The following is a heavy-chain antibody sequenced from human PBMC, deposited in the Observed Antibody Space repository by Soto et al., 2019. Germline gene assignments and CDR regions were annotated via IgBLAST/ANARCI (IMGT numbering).Heavy chain of an antibody. V-gene: IGHV3-48*03. D-gene: IGHD6-19*01. CDR2: ISSSGSTI. Sequence: PGGSLRLSCAASVFTFSSYEMNWVRQAPGKGLEWVSYISSSGSTIYYADSVKGRFTISRDNAKNSLYLQMNSLRAEDTAVYYCASTSGIAVESHDYWGQGTLVTVSS. CDR3: ASTSGIAVESHDY. J-gene: IGHJ4*02. CDR1: VFTFSSYE.